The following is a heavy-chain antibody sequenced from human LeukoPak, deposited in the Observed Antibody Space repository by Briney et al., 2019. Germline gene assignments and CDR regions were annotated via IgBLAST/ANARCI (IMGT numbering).Heavy chain of an antibody. CDR1: RFTVSTNY. J-gene: IGHJ4*02. Sequence: PGGSLRLSCAASRFTVSTNYMSWVRQAPGKGLEWVSVIYSGGNTYYADSVKGRFTISRDNSKNTLYLQMNSLRAEDTAVYYCARYSGTTVGYFDYWGQGTLVTVSS. V-gene: IGHV3-66*01. D-gene: IGHD4-23*01. CDR2: IYSGGNT. CDR3: ARYSGTTVGYFDY.